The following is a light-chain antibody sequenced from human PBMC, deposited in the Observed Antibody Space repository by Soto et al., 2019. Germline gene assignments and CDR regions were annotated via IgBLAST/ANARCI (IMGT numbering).Light chain of an antibody. CDR3: SPYAGTNVV. V-gene: IGLV2-8*01. J-gene: IGLJ2*01. CDR2: EVS. CDR1: SGDVGGYNY. Sequence: QSALTQPPSASGSPGQSVTISCTGTSGDVGGYNYVSWYQQHPGKAPKLMIYEVSERPSGVPDRFSGSKSGNTASLTVSGLQAEDEADYYCSPYAGTNVVFGGGTQLTVL.